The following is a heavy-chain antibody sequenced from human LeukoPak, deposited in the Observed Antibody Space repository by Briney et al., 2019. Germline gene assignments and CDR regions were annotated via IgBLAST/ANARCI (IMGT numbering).Heavy chain of an antibody. J-gene: IGHJ3*02. CDR1: GYTFTSYG. Sequence: ASVKVSCKASGYTFTSYGISWVRQAPGQGLEWMGWISAYNGNTNYAQKLQGRVTMTTDTSTSTAYMELRSLRSDDTAVYYCARVGDWNDLTHDAFDIWGQGTMVTVSS. D-gene: IGHD1-1*01. CDR3: ARVGDWNDLTHDAFDI. V-gene: IGHV1-18*01. CDR2: ISAYNGNT.